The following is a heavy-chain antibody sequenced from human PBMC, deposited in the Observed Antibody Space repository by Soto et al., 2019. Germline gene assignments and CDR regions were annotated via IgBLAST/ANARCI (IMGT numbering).Heavy chain of an antibody. V-gene: IGHV4-34*01. CDR2: INHSGST. CDR1: GGSFSGYY. J-gene: IGHJ3*02. CDR3: ARDVVVVAAKIDAFDI. Sequence: SETLSLTCAVYGGSFSGYYWSWIRQPPGKGLEWIGEINHSGSTNYNPSLKSRVTISVDTSKNQFSLKLSSVTAADTAVYYCARDVVVVAAKIDAFDIWGQGTMVTVSS. D-gene: IGHD2-15*01.